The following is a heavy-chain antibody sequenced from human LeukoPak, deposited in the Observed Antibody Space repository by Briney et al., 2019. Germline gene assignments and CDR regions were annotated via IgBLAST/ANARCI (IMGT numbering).Heavy chain of an antibody. Sequence: GGTLRLSCAASGFIFSHYGMNWVRQAPGKGLEWVSGITAPGHAYYADCAKGRFTISRDNSKNTLYLQMNSLRAEDTAVYYCAKGGYSNGRYYYYYMDVWGEGTTVTVSS. D-gene: IGHD5-18*01. CDR2: ITAPGHA. V-gene: IGHV3-23*01. J-gene: IGHJ6*03. CDR1: GFIFSHYG. CDR3: AKGGYSNGRYYYYYMDV.